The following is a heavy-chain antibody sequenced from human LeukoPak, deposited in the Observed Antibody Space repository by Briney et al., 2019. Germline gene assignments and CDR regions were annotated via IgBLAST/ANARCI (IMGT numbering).Heavy chain of an antibody. D-gene: IGHD5-24*01. CDR3: ARDPRSGRWLQRYYYMDV. CDR2: IYKSGNT. J-gene: IGHJ6*03. CDR1: GFTVSSND. Sequence: PGGSLRLPCAASGFTVSSNDMTWVRQAPGKGLEWVSVIYKSGNTFYSDSVKGRFTISRDNSKNTLYLQMNSLRAEDTAVYYCARDPRSGRWLQRYYYMDVWGKGTTVTVSS. V-gene: IGHV3-53*01.